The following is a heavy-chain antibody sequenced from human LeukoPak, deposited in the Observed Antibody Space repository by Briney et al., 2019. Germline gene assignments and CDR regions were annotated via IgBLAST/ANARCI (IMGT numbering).Heavy chain of an antibody. CDR1: GYTFTNYD. J-gene: IGHJ4*02. D-gene: IGHD5-12*01. CDR3: ALSPLVATIVSFDY. CDR2: MNPNSGNT. Sequence: GASVKVSCKASGYTFTNYDINWVRQATGQGLEWMGWMNPNSGNTAYAQNFQGRVTLTRNTSISTAYMELSSLRSEDTAVYYCALSPLVATIVSFDYWGQGTLVTVSS. V-gene: IGHV1-8*03.